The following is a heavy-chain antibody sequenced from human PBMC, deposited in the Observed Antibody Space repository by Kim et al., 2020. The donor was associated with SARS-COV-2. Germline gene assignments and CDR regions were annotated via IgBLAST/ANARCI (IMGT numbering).Heavy chain of an antibody. V-gene: IGHV5-51*01. CDR3: ARLEYCSGGSCSGLDY. CDR1: GYSFTSYW. D-gene: IGHD2-15*01. J-gene: IGHJ4*02. CDR2: IYPGDSDT. Sequence: GESLKISCKGSGYSFTSYWIGWVRQMPGKGLEWMGIIYPGDSDTRYSPSFQGQVTISADKSISTAYLQWRSLKASDTAMYYCARLEYCSGGSCSGLDYWGQGTLVTVSS.